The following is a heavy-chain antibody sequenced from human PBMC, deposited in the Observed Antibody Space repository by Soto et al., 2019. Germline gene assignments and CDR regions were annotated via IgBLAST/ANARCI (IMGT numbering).Heavy chain of an antibody. CDR1: GFTFSSQW. Sequence: PGGSLRLSCAASGFTFSSQWMHWVRQVPGKGLLWVSLINSDGSYTTNADSVKGRFTISRDNTKNTLFLQMNSLRPEDSGVYYCGRDLGTGAYIDVWGQGGLVTVSS. V-gene: IGHV3-74*01. CDR2: INSDGSYT. J-gene: IGHJ4*02. D-gene: IGHD1-26*01. CDR3: GRDLGTGAYIDV.